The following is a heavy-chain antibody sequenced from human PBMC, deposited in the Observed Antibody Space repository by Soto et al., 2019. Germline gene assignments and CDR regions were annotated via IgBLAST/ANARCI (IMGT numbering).Heavy chain of an antibody. CDR3: SRSLAIDFDS. J-gene: IGHJ4*02. CDR1: GVNFAAYT. V-gene: IGHV3-49*04. Sequence: TGGSLRFSCSASGVNFAAYTMSWVRLTPGKGLEWVGFIRRIAYGGTTDYAASVKGRFTISRDDSRKIVYLQMSRLKIEDTAVYYCSRSLAIDFDSWGQGTLVTVSS. CDR2: IRRIAYGGTT.